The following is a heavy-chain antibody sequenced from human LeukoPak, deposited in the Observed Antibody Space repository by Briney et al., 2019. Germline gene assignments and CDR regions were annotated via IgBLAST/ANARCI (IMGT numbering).Heavy chain of an antibody. J-gene: IGHJ6*03. V-gene: IGHV3-48*01. CDR2: ISSNRDTI. D-gene: IGHD6-13*01. CDR1: GFTFDTYP. Sequence: GGSLRLSCAAAGFTFDTYPMNWVRQAPGRGLEWISYISSNRDTIYYAASVKGRFTISRDNSKNTLYLQMNSLRAEDTAVYYCAKGGPGAAADISPYYYYYYYMDVWGKGTTVTVSS. CDR3: AKGGPGAAADISPYYYYYYYMDV.